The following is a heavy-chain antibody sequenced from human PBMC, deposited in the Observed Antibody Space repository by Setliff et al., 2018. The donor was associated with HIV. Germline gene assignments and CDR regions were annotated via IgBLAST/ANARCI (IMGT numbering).Heavy chain of an antibody. CDR2: VITILDIT. Sequence: SVKVSCKASGGTSNTYAINWVRQAPGQGLEWMGQVITILDITSYAQKFQGRVTITADASSSTMYMELSGLRSGDTAVYYCAGPRGDEAFDIWGQGTMVTVSS. J-gene: IGHJ3*02. CDR1: GGTSNTYA. D-gene: IGHD3-10*01. CDR3: AGPRGDEAFDI. V-gene: IGHV1-69*10.